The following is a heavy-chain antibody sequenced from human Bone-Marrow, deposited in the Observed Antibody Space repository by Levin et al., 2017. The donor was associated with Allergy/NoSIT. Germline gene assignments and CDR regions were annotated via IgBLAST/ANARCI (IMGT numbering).Heavy chain of an antibody. V-gene: IGHV4-59*01. CDR2: IYYSGTT. CDR3: ARAGFTYGLSYYGMDV. D-gene: IGHD5-18*01. Sequence: SCTVSGGSFTNYFWTWIRQPPGKGLEWLGNIYYSGTTDYRPSLKSRLTISMGTSTNQFSLTLNSVTAADTAVYYCARAGFTYGLSYYGMDVWGQGTTVTVSS. CDR1: GGSFTNYF. J-gene: IGHJ6*02.